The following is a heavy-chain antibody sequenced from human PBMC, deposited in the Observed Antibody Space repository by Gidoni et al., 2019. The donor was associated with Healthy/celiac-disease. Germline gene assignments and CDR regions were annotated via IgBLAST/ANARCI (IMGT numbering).Heavy chain of an antibody. V-gene: IGHV3-23*01. J-gene: IGHJ4*02. CDR2: MSGSGGST. Sequence: EVQLLESGGGLVQPGGSLRLSCAASGFTFSSYAMRWVRQAPGKGLEWVAAMSGSGGSTYYADSVKGRFTISRDNSKNTLYLQMNSLRAEDTAVYYCAKDSNYDFWSGYYLDYWGQGTLVTVSS. D-gene: IGHD3-3*01. CDR3: AKDSNYDFWSGYYLDY. CDR1: GFTFSSYA.